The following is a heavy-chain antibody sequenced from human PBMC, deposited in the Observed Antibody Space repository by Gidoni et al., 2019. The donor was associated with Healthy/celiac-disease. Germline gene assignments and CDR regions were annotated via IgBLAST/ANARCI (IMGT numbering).Heavy chain of an antibody. CDR3: ARDPSGFYSPGGY. D-gene: IGHD1-26*01. J-gene: IGHJ4*02. Sequence: QVQLVQSGAEVRKPGSSVKVSCKASGGTFSSYAINWVRQAPGQGLEWMGGIMPFFDTPNDAQKFQGRVTITADKSTSTAYLELSSLTSDDTAVYYCARDPSGFYSPGGYWGQGTLVTVSS. CDR2: IMPFFDTP. CDR1: GGTFSSYA. V-gene: IGHV1-69*06.